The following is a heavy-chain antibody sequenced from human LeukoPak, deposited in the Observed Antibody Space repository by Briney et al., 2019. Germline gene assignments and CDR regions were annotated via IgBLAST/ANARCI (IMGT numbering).Heavy chain of an antibody. D-gene: IGHD5-18*01. CDR1: GFTFRSYS. J-gene: IGHJ3*02. Sequence: PGGSLRLSCAASGFTFRSYSMNWVRQAPGKGVEWVSYISNSSTTIFYADSVKGRFTISRDNAKNSLYLQMNSLRDEATSVYSCATDGPWIQLLAPRASDIWGQGTMVTVSS. CDR2: ISNSSTTI. CDR3: ATDGPWIQLLAPRASDI. V-gene: IGHV3-48*02.